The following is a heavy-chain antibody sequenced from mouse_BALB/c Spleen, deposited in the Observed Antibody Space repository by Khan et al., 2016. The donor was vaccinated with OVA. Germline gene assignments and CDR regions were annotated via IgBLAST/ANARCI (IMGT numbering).Heavy chain of an antibody. J-gene: IGHJ4*01. D-gene: IGHD6-2*01. CDR1: GFSLTTYG. CDR2: IWAGGST. CDR3: TRFSDPDYAMDY. V-gene: IGHV2-9*02. Sequence: QVQLKESGPGLVAPSQSLSITCTVSGFSLTTYGVNWVRQPPGKGLEWLGVIWAGGSTNYNSALMSRLSTSKDNSKSQVFLKTNSLQTDDTSMYYCTRFSDPDYAMDYWGQGTSVTVSS.